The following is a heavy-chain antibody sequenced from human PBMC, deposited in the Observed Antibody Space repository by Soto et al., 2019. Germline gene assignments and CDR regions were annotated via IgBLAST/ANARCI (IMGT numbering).Heavy chain of an antibody. D-gene: IGHD1-7*01. J-gene: IGHJ4*02. CDR2: ITYDGSNK. V-gene: IGHV3-30*18. Sequence: GGSLRLSSQASGFNFDNYGMHWVRQAPGKGLEWVAVITYDGSNKYYADSVKGRFTISRDNSKNTLSLHLNTLKPEDTAVYHCAKDRVGGTFYTPLGFWGQGTLVTVSS. CDR3: AKDRVGGTFYTPLGF. CDR1: GFNFDNYG.